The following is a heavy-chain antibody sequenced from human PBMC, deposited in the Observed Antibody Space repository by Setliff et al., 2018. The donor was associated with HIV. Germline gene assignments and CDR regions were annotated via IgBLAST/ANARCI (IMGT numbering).Heavy chain of an antibody. CDR2: IYHNGNT. Sequence: KLRRTLSLTCAVSGGSISSSNWWSWVRQPPGKGLEWIGEIYHNGNTNYSPSLKNRVTMSVDNSKNQFSLMVRSVTAADTAVYYCARDWRAYGVLGSWGQGMLVTVSS. D-gene: IGHD4-17*01. J-gene: IGHJ4*02. V-gene: IGHV4-4*03. CDR3: ARDWRAYGVLGS. CDR1: GGSISSSNW.